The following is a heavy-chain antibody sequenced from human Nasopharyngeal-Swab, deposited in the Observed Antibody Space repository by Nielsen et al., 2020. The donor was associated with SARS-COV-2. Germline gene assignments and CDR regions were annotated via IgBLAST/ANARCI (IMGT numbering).Heavy chain of an antibody. CDR3: ARGSDTALYYFDS. D-gene: IGHD5-18*01. J-gene: IGHJ4*02. V-gene: IGHV3-23*01. CDR1: GFTFSSYA. CDR2: IDVSGGDT. Sequence: GESLKISCAASGFTFSSYAMTWVRQVPGKGLEWVSVIDVSGGDTDYVDSVRGRFTISRDNAKNSLYLQMNSLRPEDTAVYYCARGSDTALYYFDSWGQGTLVTVSS.